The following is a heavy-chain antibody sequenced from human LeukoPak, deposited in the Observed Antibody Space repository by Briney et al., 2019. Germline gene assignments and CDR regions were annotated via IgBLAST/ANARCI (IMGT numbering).Heavy chain of an antibody. V-gene: IGHV1-18*01. Sequence: GASVKVSCKASGYTFTSYDINWVRQAPGQGLEWMGWISAYNGNTNYAQKLQGRVTMTTDTSTNTASMQLRSLRSDDTAVYYCARDDSSGTFDYWGQGTLVTVSS. J-gene: IGHJ4*02. D-gene: IGHD3-22*01. CDR1: GYTFTSYD. CDR3: ARDDSSGTFDY. CDR2: ISAYNGNT.